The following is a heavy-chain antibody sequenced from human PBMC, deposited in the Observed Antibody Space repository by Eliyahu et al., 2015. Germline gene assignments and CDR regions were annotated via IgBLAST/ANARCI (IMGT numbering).Heavy chain of an antibody. CDR1: GFSFSXAQ. Sequence: EVQLVESGGGLVKPGESLRVSCAASGFSFSXAQLSWVRQGPGKGLEWVGRIKSNVHGGTTDYAAPVKGRFSISRDDSENTLYLQMSSLKAEDTAVYYCATVRKGTLTRSPEYWGQGTLVTVSS. V-gene: IGHV3-15*01. CDR3: ATVRKGTLTRSPEY. J-gene: IGHJ4*02. D-gene: IGHD2-2*01. CDR2: IKSNVHGGTT.